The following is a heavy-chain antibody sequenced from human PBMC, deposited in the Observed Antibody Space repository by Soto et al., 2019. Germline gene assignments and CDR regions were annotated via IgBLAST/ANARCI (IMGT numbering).Heavy chain of an antibody. CDR3: ATDYYGSGSYYDY. V-gene: IGHV3-11*03. D-gene: IGHD3-10*01. Sequence: PGGSLRLSCAASGFSFSDYYMSWIRQAPGKGLEWISYISGSSSSTNYADSVKGRFTISRDNAKNSLYLQMNSLRAEDTAVYYCATDYYGSGSYYDYWGQGTLVTVSS. J-gene: IGHJ4*02. CDR1: GFSFSDYY. CDR2: ISGSSSST.